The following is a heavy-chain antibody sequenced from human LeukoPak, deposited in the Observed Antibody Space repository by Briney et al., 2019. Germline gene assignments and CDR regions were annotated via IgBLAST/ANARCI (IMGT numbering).Heavy chain of an antibody. CDR1: GGSISSSSYY. Sequence: SETLSLTCTVSGGSISSSSYYWGWIRQPPGKGLEWIGRIYTSGSTNYNPSLKSRVTISVDTSKNQFSLKLSSVTAADTAVYYCARDRYCSGGSCYGMGAFDIWGQGTMVTVSS. CDR2: IYTSGST. J-gene: IGHJ3*02. V-gene: IGHV4-61*02. CDR3: ARDRYCSGGSCYGMGAFDI. D-gene: IGHD2-15*01.